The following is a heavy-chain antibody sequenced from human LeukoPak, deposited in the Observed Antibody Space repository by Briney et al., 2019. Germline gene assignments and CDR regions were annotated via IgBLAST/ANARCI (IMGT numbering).Heavy chain of an antibody. D-gene: IGHD6-6*01. Sequence: GGSLRLSCAASGFTFSSYAMHWVRQAPGKGLEWVAVISYDGSNKYYADSVKGRFTISRDNSKNTLYLQMNSLRAEDTAVYYCARGNIAARFFDYWGRGTLVTVSS. J-gene: IGHJ4*02. CDR2: ISYDGSNK. CDR3: ARGNIAARFFDY. CDR1: GFTFSSYA. V-gene: IGHV3-30-3*01.